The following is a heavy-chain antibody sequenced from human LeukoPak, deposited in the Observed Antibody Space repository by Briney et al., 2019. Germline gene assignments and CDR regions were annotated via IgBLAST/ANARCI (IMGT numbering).Heavy chain of an antibody. V-gene: IGHV4-4*07. Sequence: SETLSLTCTVSGGSISSYYWSWIRQPAGKGLKWIGRIYTSGSTNYNPSLKSRVTISVDKSKNQFSLKLSSVTAADTAVYYCARGQAVAGPFDYWGQGTLVTVSS. CDR2: IYTSGST. CDR3: ARGQAVAGPFDY. J-gene: IGHJ4*02. CDR1: GGSISSYY. D-gene: IGHD6-19*01.